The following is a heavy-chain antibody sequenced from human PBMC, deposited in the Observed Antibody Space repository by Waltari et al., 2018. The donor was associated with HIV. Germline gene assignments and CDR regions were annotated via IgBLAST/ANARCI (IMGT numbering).Heavy chain of an antibody. Sequence: QVQLQESGPGLVKPSETLSLTCTVSGYSISSGYYWGWIRQPPGKGLEWIGSIYHSGSTYYNPSLKSRVTISVDTSKNQFSLKLSSVTAADTAVYYCARANSGSYFNFDYWGQGTLVTVSS. V-gene: IGHV4-38-2*02. CDR3: ARANSGSYFNFDY. CDR1: GYSISSGYY. J-gene: IGHJ4*02. D-gene: IGHD1-26*01. CDR2: IYHSGST.